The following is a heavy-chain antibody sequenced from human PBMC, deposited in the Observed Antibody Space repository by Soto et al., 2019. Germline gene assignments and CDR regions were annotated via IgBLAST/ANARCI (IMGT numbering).Heavy chain of an antibody. CDR3: AEGIAARRYYGMDV. CDR1: GGSISSGGYY. CDR2: IYYSGST. V-gene: IGHV4-31*03. D-gene: IGHD6-6*01. J-gene: IGHJ6*02. Sequence: SETLSLTCTVSGGSISSGGYYWSWIRQHPGKGLEWIGYIYYSGSTYYNPSLKSRVTISVDTSKNQFSLKLSSVTAADTAVYYCAEGIAARRYYGMDVWGQGTTVTAP.